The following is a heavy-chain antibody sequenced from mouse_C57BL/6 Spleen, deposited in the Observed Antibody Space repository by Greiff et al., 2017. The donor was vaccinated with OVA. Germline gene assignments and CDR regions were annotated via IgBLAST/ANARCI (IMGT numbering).Heavy chain of an antibody. J-gene: IGHJ3*01. Sequence: VQRVESGPGLVQPSQSLSITCTVSGFSLTSYGVHWVRPSPGKGLEWLGVIWSGGSTDYNAAFISRLSISKDNSKSQVFFKMNSLHADDTAIYYCAAHYYGSSGFAYWGKGTLVTVSA. CDR2: IWSGGST. CDR3: AAHYYGSSGFAY. V-gene: IGHV2-2*01. CDR1: GFSLTSYG. D-gene: IGHD1-1*01.